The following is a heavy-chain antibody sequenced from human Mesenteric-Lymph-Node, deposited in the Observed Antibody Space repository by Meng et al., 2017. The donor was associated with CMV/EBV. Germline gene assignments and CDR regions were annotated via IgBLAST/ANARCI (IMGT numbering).Heavy chain of an antibody. CDR2: ISAYNGNT. D-gene: IGHD2/OR15-2a*01. Sequence: SVKVPCKASGYTFSSFGVSWVRLAPGRGLGWIGWISAYNGNTKIAQKYQGRITKTTETSTSTAYVELTSLTSDDTAVYFCARHSLTSMPATPLLAGRSFDVWGQGTLVTVSS. CDR3: ARHSLTSMPATPLLAGRSFDV. CDR1: GYTFSSFG. V-gene: IGHV1-18*01. J-gene: IGHJ4*02.